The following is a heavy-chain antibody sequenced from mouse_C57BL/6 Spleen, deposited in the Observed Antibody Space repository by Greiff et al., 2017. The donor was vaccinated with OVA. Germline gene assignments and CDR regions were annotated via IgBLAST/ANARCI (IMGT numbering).Heavy chain of an antibody. Sequence: EVKLQQSGPELVKPGASVKIPCTASGYTFTDYNMDWVKQSHGKSLEWIGYINPNNGGTNYNQKFKGKATLTVDKSSSTDYMELRSLTSEDTAVYYCARARSLDWYFDVWGTGTTVTVSS. V-gene: IGHV1-18*01. CDR3: ARARSLDWYFDV. CDR2: INPNNGGT. J-gene: IGHJ1*03. CDR1: GYTFTDYN.